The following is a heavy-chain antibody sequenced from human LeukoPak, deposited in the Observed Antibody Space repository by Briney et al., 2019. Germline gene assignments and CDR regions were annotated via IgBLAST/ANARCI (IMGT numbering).Heavy chain of an antibody. V-gene: IGHV5-51*01. CDR2: IYPGYSDS. CDR1: GYSFTSYW. Sequence: GVSLQISCETSGYSFTSYWIGWVRPMAGRGLEWVGIIYPGYSDSRYSPSFQGQVSFSVDKSTGTAYLLWSSLKASDTAMYYCARRGKGGGSFDLWGQGTLVTVSS. J-gene: IGHJ4*02. D-gene: IGHD1-14*01. CDR3: ARRGKGGGSFDL.